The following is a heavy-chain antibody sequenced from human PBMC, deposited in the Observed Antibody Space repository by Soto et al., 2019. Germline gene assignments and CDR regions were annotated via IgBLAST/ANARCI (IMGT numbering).Heavy chain of an antibody. CDR1: GGSISSGGYY. J-gene: IGHJ6*02. Sequence: SETLSLTCTVSGGSISSGGYYWSWIRQHPGKGLEWIGYIYYSGSTYYNPSLKSRVTISVDTSKNQFSLKLSSVTAADTAVYYCARDKDGDGMDVWGQGTTVTVSS. CDR3: ARDKDGDGMDV. V-gene: IGHV4-31*03. CDR2: IYYSGST.